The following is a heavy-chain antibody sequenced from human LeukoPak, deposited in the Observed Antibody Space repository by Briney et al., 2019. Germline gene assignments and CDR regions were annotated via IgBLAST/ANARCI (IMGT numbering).Heavy chain of an antibody. CDR1: GGSFSGYY. J-gene: IGHJ4*02. CDR3: ARGPPTDYYDSSGFYYVFGY. Sequence: KPSETLSLTCAVYGGSFSGYYWSWIRQPPGKGLEWIGEINHSGSTNYNPSLKSRVTISVDTSKNQFSLKLSSVTAADTAVYFCARGPPTDYYDSSGFYYVFGYWGQGTLVTVSS. D-gene: IGHD3-22*01. CDR2: INHSGST. V-gene: IGHV4-34*01.